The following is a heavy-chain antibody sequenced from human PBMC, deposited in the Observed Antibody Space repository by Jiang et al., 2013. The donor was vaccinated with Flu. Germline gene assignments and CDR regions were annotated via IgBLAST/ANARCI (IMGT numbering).Heavy chain of an antibody. CDR2: ISGNDGTT. V-gene: IGHV3-23*04. CDR1: GFTFRNYA. D-gene: IGHD2-15*01. J-gene: IGHJ3*02. Sequence: LVESGGGLVQPGGSLRLSCAASGFTFRNYAMSWVRQAPGKGLEWVSSISGNDGTTYYADSVKGRFTISRDNSKNTLYLQMNSLRAEDTAVYYCAKDSGRGYCSGGNCYFDAFDIWGQGTMVTVSS. CDR3: AKDSGRGYCSGGNCYFDAFDI.